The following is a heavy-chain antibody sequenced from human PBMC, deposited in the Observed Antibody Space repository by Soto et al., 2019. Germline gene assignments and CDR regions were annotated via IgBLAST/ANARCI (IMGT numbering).Heavy chain of an antibody. CDR3: ARNPPDYYDSSGAFDY. J-gene: IGHJ4*02. Sequence: SETLSLTCTVSGGSISSYYWSWIRQPPGKGLEWIGYIYYSGSTNYNPSLKSRVTISVDTSKNQFSLKLSSVTAADTAVYYCARNPPDYYDSSGAFDYWGQGTLVTVSS. CDR1: GGSISSYY. D-gene: IGHD3-22*01. V-gene: IGHV4-59*01. CDR2: IYYSGST.